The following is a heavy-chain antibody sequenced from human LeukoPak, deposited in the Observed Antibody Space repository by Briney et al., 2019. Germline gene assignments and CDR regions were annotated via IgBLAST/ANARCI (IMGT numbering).Heavy chain of an antibody. D-gene: IGHD3-22*01. CDR3: AAASNYYDRSNYYSYAMDV. CDR1: GFTFTTSA. J-gene: IGHJ6*02. CDR2: IVVGSGNT. V-gene: IGHV1-58*01. Sequence: GASVKVSCKASGFTFTTSAVQWVRQARGQRLEWIGGIVVGSGNTNYAQKFQERVTITRDMSTSTVYMDLSSQRSEDTAVYYCAAASNYYDRSNYYSYAMDVWGQGTTVTVSS.